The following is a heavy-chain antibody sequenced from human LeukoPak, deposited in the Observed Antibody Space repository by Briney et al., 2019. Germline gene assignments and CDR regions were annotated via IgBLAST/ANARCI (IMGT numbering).Heavy chain of an antibody. CDR2: IWYDGSNK. CDR1: GFTFSSYG. CDR3: ARTPSSWYDFDY. V-gene: IGHV3-33*01. J-gene: IGHJ4*02. Sequence: PGGSLRLSCAASGFTFSSYGMHWVRQAPGKGLEWVAVIWYDGSNKYYADSVKGRFTISRDNSKNKLYLQMNSLRAEDTAVYYCARTPSSWYDFDYWGQGTLVTVSS. D-gene: IGHD6-13*01.